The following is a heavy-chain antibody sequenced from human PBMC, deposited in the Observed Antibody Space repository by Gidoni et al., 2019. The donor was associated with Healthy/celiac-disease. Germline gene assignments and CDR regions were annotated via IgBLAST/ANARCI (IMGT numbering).Heavy chain of an antibody. D-gene: IGHD6-13*01. J-gene: IGHJ6*02. Sequence: QVQLVDSGVGVVQPGRALRISCAATGFTFRSYGMHWGRHAPGKGMEWVAVISYDVSYKFYVDFVQVRFTISSYNSKNTLYLHMNSLRAEDTAVYYCAKEIGSSWLYGMDVWGQGTTVTVSS. CDR3: AKEIGSSWLYGMDV. CDR2: ISYDVSYK. CDR1: GFTFRSYG. V-gene: IGHV3-30*18.